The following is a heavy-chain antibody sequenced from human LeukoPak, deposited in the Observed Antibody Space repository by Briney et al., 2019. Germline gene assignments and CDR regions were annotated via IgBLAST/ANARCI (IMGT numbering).Heavy chain of an antibody. CDR1: GYTFTSYG. Sequence: ASVKVSCEASGYTFTSYGISWVRQAPGQGLEWMGWISAYNGNTNYAQKFQGRVTMTRYTSISTAYMELSSLRSEDTAVYYCARVTPGDWFDPWGQGTLVTVSS. CDR3: ARVTPGDWFDP. D-gene: IGHD4-23*01. V-gene: IGHV1-18*01. J-gene: IGHJ5*02. CDR2: ISAYNGNT.